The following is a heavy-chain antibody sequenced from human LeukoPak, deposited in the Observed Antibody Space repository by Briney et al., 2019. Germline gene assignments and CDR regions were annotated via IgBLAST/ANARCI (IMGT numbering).Heavy chain of an antibody. J-gene: IGHJ4*02. Sequence: SETLSLTCTVSGGSISSYYWSWIRQPAGKGLEWIGRIYTSGSTNYNPSLKSRVTMSVDTSKNQFSLKLSSVTAADTAVYFCARESAAGGDFDYWGQGTLVTVSS. CDR2: IYTSGST. D-gene: IGHD6-13*01. V-gene: IGHV4-4*07. CDR3: ARESAAGGDFDY. CDR1: GGSISSYY.